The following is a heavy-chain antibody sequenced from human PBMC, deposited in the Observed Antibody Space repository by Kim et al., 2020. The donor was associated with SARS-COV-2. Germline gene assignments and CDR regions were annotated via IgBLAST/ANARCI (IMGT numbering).Heavy chain of an antibody. D-gene: IGHD2-15*01. CDR2: IYSGGSST. CDR3: AKDLGEYCSGGSCLTLDY. J-gene: IGHJ4*02. CDR1: GFTFSSYA. Sequence: GGSLRLSCAASGFTFSSYAMSWVRQAPGKGLEWVSVIYSGGSSTYYADSVKGRFTISRDNSKNTLYLQMNSLRAEDTAVYYCAKDLGEYCSGGSCLTLDYWGQGTLVTVSS. V-gene: IGHV3-23*03.